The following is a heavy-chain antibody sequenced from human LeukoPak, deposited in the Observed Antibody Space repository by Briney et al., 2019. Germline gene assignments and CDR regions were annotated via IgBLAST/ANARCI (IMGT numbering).Heavy chain of an antibody. CDR3: ARGGSYYASGSYFAFDI. V-gene: IGHV3-30*03. CDR2: ISYDGSNK. D-gene: IGHD3-10*01. Sequence: GGSLRLSCAASGFTLSNYDMHWVRQAPGKGLEWVAVISYDGSNKYYADSVKGRFTISRDNSKNTLYLQMNSLRPQDTAVYYCARGGSYYASGSYFAFDIWGQGTMVTVSS. J-gene: IGHJ3*02. CDR1: GFTLSNYD.